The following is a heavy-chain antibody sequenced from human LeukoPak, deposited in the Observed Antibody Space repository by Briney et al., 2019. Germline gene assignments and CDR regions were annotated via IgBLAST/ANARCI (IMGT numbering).Heavy chain of an antibody. CDR1: GFTFDDYA. CDR3: AKSSNKAAAGTLFDY. CDR2: IYWSGSRI. Sequence: PGGSLRLSCAASGFTFDDYAMHWVRQGPGKGLEWVSGIYWSGSRIDYADSVKGRFTISRDNSKNTLYLQMNSLRAEDTAVYYCAKSSNKAAAGTLFDYWGQGTLVTVSS. D-gene: IGHD6-13*01. V-gene: IGHV3-23*05. J-gene: IGHJ4*02.